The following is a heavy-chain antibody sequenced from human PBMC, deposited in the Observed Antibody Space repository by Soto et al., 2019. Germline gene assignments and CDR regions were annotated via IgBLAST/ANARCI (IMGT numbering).Heavy chain of an antibody. Sequence: QVQLVESGGGVVQPGRSLRLSCAASGLISGSDSGMHWVRQAPGKGLEWVAVISYEGSLKYYADAVKGRFTISRDNSKNMVFLKMDSRRAEARAVYSCGRWWATIGAFASWGKGTLLTVS. CDR3: GRWWATIGAFAS. J-gene: IGHJ5*01. CDR1: GLISGSDSG. V-gene: IGHV3-33*01. D-gene: IGHD1-26*01. CDR2: ISYEGSLK.